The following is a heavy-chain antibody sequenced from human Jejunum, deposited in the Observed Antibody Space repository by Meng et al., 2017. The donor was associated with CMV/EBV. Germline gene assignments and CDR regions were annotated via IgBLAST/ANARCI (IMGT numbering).Heavy chain of an antibody. D-gene: IGHD2-2*02. CDR2: IYNSVNT. V-gene: IGHV4-59*01. CDR1: SISNYY. J-gene: IGHJ4*02. CDR3: ARGPRYCSGTNCYTHDY. Sequence: SISNYYWSWIRQPPGKGLEWIAYIYNSVNTTYNPSLKSRVTISADTSQNQFSLKLTSATAADTAVYYCARGPRYCSGTNCYTHDYWGQGVLVTVSS.